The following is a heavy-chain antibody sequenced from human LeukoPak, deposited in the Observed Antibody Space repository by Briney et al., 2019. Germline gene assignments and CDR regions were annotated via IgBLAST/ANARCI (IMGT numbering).Heavy chain of an antibody. CDR3: ARDLRGSANYCDY. CDR1: GFTFRTYE. Sequence: GGSLRRSCAASGFTFRTYEMNWVRQAPGKGLEWVSYISNTGSRLDYADSVKGRFTISRDNAKNSLYLQMNSLRAEDTAIYYCARDLRGSANYCDYWGQGTLVTVSS. CDR2: ISNTGSRL. V-gene: IGHV3-48*03. D-gene: IGHD2-15*01. J-gene: IGHJ4*02.